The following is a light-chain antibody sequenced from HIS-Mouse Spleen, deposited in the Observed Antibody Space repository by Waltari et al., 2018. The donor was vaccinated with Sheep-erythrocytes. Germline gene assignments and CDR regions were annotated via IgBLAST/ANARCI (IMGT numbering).Light chain of an antibody. J-gene: IGLJ1*01. CDR3: CSYAGSYNHV. Sequence: QSALTQPASVSGSPGQSIPISCTGTRSDVGSYNLASWYQQHPGKAPKLMIYEGSKRPSGVSNRFSGSKSGNTASLTISGLQAEDEADYYCCSYAGSYNHVFATGTKVTVL. V-gene: IGLV2-23*01. CDR2: EGS. CDR1: RSDVGSYNL.